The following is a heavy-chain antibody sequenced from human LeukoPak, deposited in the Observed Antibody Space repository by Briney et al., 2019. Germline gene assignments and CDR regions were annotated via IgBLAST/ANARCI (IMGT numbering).Heavy chain of an antibody. Sequence: GGSLRLSCAASGITFSSYWMPWVRQAPGKGLVWVSHINSDGSSTNYADSVKGRFTISRDNAKNTLYLQMNSLRAEDTAMYYCTTAWGATETTSFFDYWGQGTLVTVSS. V-gene: IGHV3-74*01. CDR2: INSDGSST. CDR3: TTAWGATETTSFFDY. CDR1: GITFSSYW. D-gene: IGHD4-11*01. J-gene: IGHJ4*02.